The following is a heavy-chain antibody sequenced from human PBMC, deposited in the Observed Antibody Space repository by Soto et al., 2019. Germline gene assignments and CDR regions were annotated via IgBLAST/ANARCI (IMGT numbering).Heavy chain of an antibody. CDR1: GLTVGSNY. CDR3: ASMVRGAPVGF. V-gene: IGHV3-53*01. CDR2: IYSDGGT. D-gene: IGHD3-10*01. J-gene: IGHJ4*02. Sequence: GGSLRLSCAVSGLTVGSNYMSWVRQAPGKGLEWVSVIYSDGGTYYTDSVKGRFTISKDNSKNTLYLQMTRLRAEDTAMYYCASMVRGAPVGFWGQGTLVTVSS.